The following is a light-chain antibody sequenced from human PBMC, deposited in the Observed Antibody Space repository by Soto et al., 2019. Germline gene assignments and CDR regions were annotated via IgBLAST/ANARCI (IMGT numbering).Light chain of an antibody. CDR3: QQYNSYSPWT. V-gene: IGKV1-5*03. J-gene: IGKJ1*01. Sequence: DIQMTQSPSTLSASVGARVTVTCRASQSISSWLAWYQQKAGKAPKLLIYEASNLESGVPSRFSGSGSGTDFTLTISSLQPDDFATYYCQQYNSYSPWTFGQGTKVDIK. CDR2: EAS. CDR1: QSISSW.